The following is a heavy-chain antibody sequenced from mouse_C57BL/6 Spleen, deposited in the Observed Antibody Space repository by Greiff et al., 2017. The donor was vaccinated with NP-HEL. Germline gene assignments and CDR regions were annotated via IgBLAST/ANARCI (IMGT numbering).Heavy chain of an antibody. Sequence: QVQLQQSGAELVKPGASVKISCKASGYAFSSYWMNWVKQRPGKGLEWIGQIYPGDGDTNYNGKFKGKATLTADKSSSTAYMQLSSLTSEDSAVYFCARGHYDYDEAWFAYWGQGTLVTVSA. D-gene: IGHD2-4*01. CDR3: ARGHYDYDEAWFAY. V-gene: IGHV1-80*01. CDR2: IYPGDGDT. J-gene: IGHJ3*01. CDR1: GYAFSSYW.